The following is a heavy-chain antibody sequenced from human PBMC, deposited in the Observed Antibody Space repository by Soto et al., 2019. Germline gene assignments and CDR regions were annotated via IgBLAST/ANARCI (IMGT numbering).Heavy chain of an antibody. CDR3: ARSAVFGSGSYYRDNDAFDI. CDR2: IIPNIGTT. J-gene: IGHJ3*02. CDR1: GGTFSSYA. Sequence: SVKVSCKASGGTFSSYAISWVRQAPGQGLEWMGGIIPNIGTTNYAQKLQGRVTITTDESTSTAYMELRSLRSEDTAVYYCARSAVFGSGSYYRDNDAFDIWGQGTMVTVSS. D-gene: IGHD3-10*01. V-gene: IGHV1-69*05.